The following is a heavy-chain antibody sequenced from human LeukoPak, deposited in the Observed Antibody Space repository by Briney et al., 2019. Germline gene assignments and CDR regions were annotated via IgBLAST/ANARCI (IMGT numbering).Heavy chain of an antibody. CDR2: NSYSATS. CDR1: DGSISTYY. J-gene: IGHJ4*02. CDR3: ARLWAGTFDY. V-gene: IGHV4-59*01. Sequence: KSSETLSLTCTVSDGSISTYYWSWIRQAPGKGLEWIGYNSYSATSNYNPSLQSRVTISVDTAQNQFSLKLSSLTTADTAVYYCARLWAGTFDYWGQGVLVTVSS. D-gene: IGHD6-19*01.